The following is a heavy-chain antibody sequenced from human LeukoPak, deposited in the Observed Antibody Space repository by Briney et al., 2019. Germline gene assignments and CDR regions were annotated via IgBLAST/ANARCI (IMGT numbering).Heavy chain of an antibody. V-gene: IGHV4-30-2*03. CDR3: ARRLISHRARYGEGYYYYMDV. CDR1: GGSISSGSYY. J-gene: IGHJ6*03. D-gene: IGHD4-17*01. Sequence: SQTLSLTCTVSGGSISSGSYYWSWIRQPAGKGLEWIGSIYYSGSTYYNPSLKSRVTISVDTSKNQFSLKLSSVTAADTAVYYCARRLISHRARYGEGYYYYMDVWGKGTTVTVSS. CDR2: IYYSGST.